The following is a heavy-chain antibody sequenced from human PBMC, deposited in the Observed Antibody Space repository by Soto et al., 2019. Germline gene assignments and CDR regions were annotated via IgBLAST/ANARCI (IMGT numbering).Heavy chain of an antibody. CDR3: ARAGCDGGSCYTLVGLRYGMDV. Sequence: QVQLVESGGGVVQPGRSLRLSCAASGFILSTYAMYWVRQAPGKGLEWVAVISHDGNNKYYADSVKGRFTISRDNSKNTLYLQMNSLRAEDTAVYYCARAGCDGGSCYTLVGLRYGMDVWGQGTTVTVSS. CDR1: GFILSTYA. CDR2: ISHDGNNK. D-gene: IGHD2-15*01. V-gene: IGHV3-30-3*01. J-gene: IGHJ6*02.